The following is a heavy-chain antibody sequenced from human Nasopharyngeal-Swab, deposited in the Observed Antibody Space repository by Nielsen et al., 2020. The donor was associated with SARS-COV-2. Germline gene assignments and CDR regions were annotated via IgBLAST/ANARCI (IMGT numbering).Heavy chain of an antibody. CDR1: GFTFSNAW. CDR3: AKQSANWGSYFDY. Sequence: GESLKISCAASGFTFSNAWMSWVRQAPGKGLEWVSAISAASVNTQYANSVKGRFTISRDNSKNTLYLQMNTLRAEDTAIYYCAKQSANWGSYFDYWGQGTLVTVSS. D-gene: IGHD7-27*01. CDR2: ISAASVNT. V-gene: IGHV3-23*01. J-gene: IGHJ4*02.